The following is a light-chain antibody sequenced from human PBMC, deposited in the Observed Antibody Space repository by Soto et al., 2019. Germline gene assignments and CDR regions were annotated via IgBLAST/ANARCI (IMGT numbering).Light chain of an antibody. CDR1: QSVSSSY. Sequence: ESVLTQSPGTLSLSPGERATLSCRASQSVSSSYLAWYQQKPGQAPRLLIYGASSRATGIPDRSSGSGSGTDFTLTISRLEPEDFAVYYCQQYGDSPRTFGQGTKV. CDR3: QQYGDSPRT. J-gene: IGKJ1*01. V-gene: IGKV3-20*01. CDR2: GAS.